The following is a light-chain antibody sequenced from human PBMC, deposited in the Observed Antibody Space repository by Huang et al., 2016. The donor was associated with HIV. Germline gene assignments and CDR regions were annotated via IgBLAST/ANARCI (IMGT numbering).Light chain of an antibody. CDR2: GAP. J-gene: IGKJ1*01. CDR3: LQDHNYPRT. Sequence: AIQMTQSPSSLSASVGDRVTITCRASQGITDDLAWYQQKPGKAPRLLISGAPTLRSGVPSRFSGSGSGTDFTLTISSLQPEDYATYYCLQDHNYPRTFGQGTKVEI. CDR1: QGITDD. V-gene: IGKV1-6*01.